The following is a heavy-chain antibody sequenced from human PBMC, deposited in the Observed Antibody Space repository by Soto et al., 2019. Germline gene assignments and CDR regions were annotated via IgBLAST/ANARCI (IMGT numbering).Heavy chain of an antibody. V-gene: IGHV3-23*01. CDR3: SKGRAITVYGIITPFES. D-gene: IGHD3-3*01. CDR1: GFNFSNYA. Sequence: EVQLLESGGDFKQPGGSLRLSCEGSGFNFSNYALNWVRQAPGKRLEWVSVISGNSGTTYYAASVKGRFTSSRDNSKKTTYLQIHSLRAADPAVYYCSKGRAITVYGIITPFESWGQGTLVTVSS. CDR2: ISGNSGTT. J-gene: IGHJ4*02.